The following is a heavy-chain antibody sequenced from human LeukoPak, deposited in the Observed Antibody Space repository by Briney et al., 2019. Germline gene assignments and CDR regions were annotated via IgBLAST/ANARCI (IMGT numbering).Heavy chain of an antibody. CDR3: AKVSRAITGTNYYGMDV. J-gene: IGHJ6*02. CDR2: ISGSGGST. D-gene: IGHD1-20*01. V-gene: IGHV3-23*01. Sequence: GGSLRLSCAASGFTFSSYALSWVRPAPGKGLEWVSAISGSGGSTYYADSVKGRFTISRDNSKNTLYLQMNSLRAEDTAVYYCAKVSRAITGTNYYGMDVWGQGTTVTVSS. CDR1: GFTFSSYA.